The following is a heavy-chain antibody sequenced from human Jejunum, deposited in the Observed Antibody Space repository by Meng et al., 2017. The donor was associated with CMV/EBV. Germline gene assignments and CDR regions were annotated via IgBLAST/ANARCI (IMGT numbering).Heavy chain of an antibody. CDR1: GYTFTSYA. D-gene: IGHD5-24*01. CDR2: IDPNTGNP. V-gene: IGHV7-4-1*02. CDR3: ARDSPLDGYSLLDY. Sequence: QVQLVPSGSELKQPGASVKVSCRPSGYTFTSYAINWVRQAPGQGPDWMGWIDPNTGNPTYDQGLTGRFVFSLDTSVSTAYLQINSLRADDTAVYYCARDSPLDGYSLLDYWGQGTLVTVSS. J-gene: IGHJ4*02.